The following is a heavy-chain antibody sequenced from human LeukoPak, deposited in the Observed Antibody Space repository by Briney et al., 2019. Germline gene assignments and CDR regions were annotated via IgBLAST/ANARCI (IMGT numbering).Heavy chain of an antibody. CDR2: INHSGST. CDR1: GGSFSGYY. V-gene: IGHV4-34*01. Sequence: SETLSLTCAVYGGSFSGYYWSWIRPPPGKGREWVGEINHSGSTNDNPSLKSRVTVSADTSKNQFSLKLSSVTAADTAVYYCARGRRGITMVRGVIGYFQHWGQGTLVTVSS. CDR3: ARGRRGITMVRGVIGYFQH. D-gene: IGHD3-10*01. J-gene: IGHJ1*01.